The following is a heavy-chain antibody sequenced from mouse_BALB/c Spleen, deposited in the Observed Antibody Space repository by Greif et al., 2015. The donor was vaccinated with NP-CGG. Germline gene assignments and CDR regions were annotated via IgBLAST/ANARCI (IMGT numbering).Heavy chain of an antibody. CDR2: IYPGDGDT. D-gene: IGHD2-3*01. J-gene: IGHJ4*01. CDR1: GYTFTSYW. CDR3: ARSFYDGYYYAMDY. V-gene: IGHV1-87*01. Sequence: QVQLKQSGAELARPGASVKLPCKASGYTFTSYWVQWVKQRPGQGLEWIGAIYPGDGDTRYTQKFKGKDTLTADKSSSTAYMQLSSLASEDSAVYYCARSFYDGYYYAMDYWGQGTSVTVSS.